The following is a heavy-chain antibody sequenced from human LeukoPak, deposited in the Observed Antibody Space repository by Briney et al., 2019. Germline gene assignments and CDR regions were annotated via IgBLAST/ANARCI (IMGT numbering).Heavy chain of an antibody. V-gene: IGHV4-39*07. CDR1: GGSVSSSSYY. D-gene: IGHD4-17*01. Sequence: SQTLSLTCTVSGGSVSSSSYYWDWIRQPPGKGLDWIGSLHYSGSTYHNPSLKSRVTISVDTSKNQFSLKLTSVTAADTAIYYCARGRYTTVTPLVWFDPWGQGTLVTVSS. J-gene: IGHJ5*02. CDR2: LHYSGST. CDR3: ARGRYTTVTPLVWFDP.